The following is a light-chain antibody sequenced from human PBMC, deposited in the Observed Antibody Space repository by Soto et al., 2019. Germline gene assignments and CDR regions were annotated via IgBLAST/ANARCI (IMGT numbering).Light chain of an antibody. CDR1: ENVSNNY. CDR3: QQYGSSPPYT. J-gene: IGKJ2*01. V-gene: IGKV3-20*01. CDR2: GSS. Sequence: EVVLTQSPGTLSLSPGERATLSCRASENVSNNYLAWYQQKPGQAPRLLIFGSSDRSAGIPDRFSGSGSGTYFTLTISRLDPEDFAVYYCQQYGSSPPYTFGKGTKLVIK.